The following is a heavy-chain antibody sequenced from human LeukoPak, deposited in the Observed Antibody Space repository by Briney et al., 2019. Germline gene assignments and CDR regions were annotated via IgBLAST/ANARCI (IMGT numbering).Heavy chain of an antibody. CDR2: ISSSSSYI. CDR3: ARVVVPAAGG. J-gene: IGHJ4*02. V-gene: IGHV3-21*01. D-gene: IGHD2-2*01. Sequence: GGSLRLSCAASGFTFSSYSMNWVHQAPGKGLEWVSSISSSSSYIYYADSVKGRFTISRDNAKNSLYLQMNSLRAEDTAVYYCARVVVPAAGGWGQGTLVTVSS. CDR1: GFTFSSYS.